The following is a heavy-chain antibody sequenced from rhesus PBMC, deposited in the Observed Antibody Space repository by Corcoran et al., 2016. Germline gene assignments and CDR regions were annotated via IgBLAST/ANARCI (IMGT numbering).Heavy chain of an antibody. J-gene: IGHJ4*01. V-gene: IGHV3S5*01. Sequence: EVQLVESGGGLVQPGGSLRLSCAASGFTFSSYGMSWVRQAPGKGLAWVSYISNGGGSTYYADSVRGRFTISRDNSKNTLSLQMNSLRAEDTAVYYCAKGFGGFDYWGQGVLVTVSS. D-gene: IGHD3-3*01. CDR2: ISNGGGST. CDR1: GFTFSSYG. CDR3: AKGFGGFDY.